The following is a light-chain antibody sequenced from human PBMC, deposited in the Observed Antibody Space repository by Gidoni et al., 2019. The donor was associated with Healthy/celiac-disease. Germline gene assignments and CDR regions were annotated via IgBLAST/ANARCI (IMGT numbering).Light chain of an antibody. Sequence: ESVLTQSPGTLSLSPGERANLSCRASQSVSSSYLAWYQQKPGQAPRLLIYGASSRATGIPDRFSGSGSGTDFTLTISRLEPEDFAVYYCQQYGSSPPELTFGGGTKVEIK. J-gene: IGKJ4*01. CDR1: QSVSSSY. V-gene: IGKV3-20*01. CDR3: QQYGSSPPELT. CDR2: GAS.